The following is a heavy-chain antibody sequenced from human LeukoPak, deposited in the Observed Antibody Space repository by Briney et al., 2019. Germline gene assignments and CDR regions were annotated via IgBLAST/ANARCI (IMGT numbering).Heavy chain of an antibody. CDR3: ARDFGSGGLDY. J-gene: IGHJ4*02. D-gene: IGHD3-10*01. V-gene: IGHV4-4*07. Sequence: SETLSLTCTVSGGSLNSYYWSWIRQPAGEGLEWIGRIYTSGSTNYNPSLKSRVTMSVDTSKNQFSLRLSSVTAADTAVYYCARDFGSGGLDYWGQGTLVTVSS. CDR2: IYTSGST. CDR1: GGSLNSYY.